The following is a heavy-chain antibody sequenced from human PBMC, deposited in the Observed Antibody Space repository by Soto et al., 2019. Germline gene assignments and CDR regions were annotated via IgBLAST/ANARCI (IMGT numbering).Heavy chain of an antibody. J-gene: IGHJ6*02. D-gene: IGHD3-10*01. Sequence: SGPTLVNPTQTLTLTCTFSGFSLSTSGVGVGWIRQPPGKALEWLALIYWNDDKRYSPSLKSRLTITKDTSKNQVVLTMTNMDPVDTATYYCAHTQQLLWFGESHYYGMDVWGQGTTVTVS. CDR3: AHTQQLLWFGESHYYGMDV. CDR1: GFSLSTSGVG. CDR2: IYWNDDK. V-gene: IGHV2-5*01.